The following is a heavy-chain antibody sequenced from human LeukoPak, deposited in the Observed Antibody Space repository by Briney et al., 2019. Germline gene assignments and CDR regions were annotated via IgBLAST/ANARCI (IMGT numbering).Heavy chain of an antibody. Sequence: GGSLRLSCVASGFTFENYAMHWVRQAPGKGLEWVSLITGDGRGTYFADSLRGRFTISRDNSKKSLYLQMNSLRAEDIALYYCAKDLGAYAHFYLDNWGQGTLVTVSS. CDR1: GFTFENYA. V-gene: IGHV3-43*02. CDR3: AKDLGAYAHFYLDN. D-gene: IGHD3-3*02. CDR2: ITGDGRGT. J-gene: IGHJ4*02.